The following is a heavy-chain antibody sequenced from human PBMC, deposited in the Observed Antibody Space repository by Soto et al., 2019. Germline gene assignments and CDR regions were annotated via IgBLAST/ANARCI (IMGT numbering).Heavy chain of an antibody. CDR2: IYWDDDK. CDR1: GFSLSTSGVG. V-gene: IGHV2-5*02. CDR3: AQAAGPSWRAYYFDD. J-gene: IGHJ4*02. D-gene: IGHD2-2*01. Sequence: QITLKESGPTLVKPTQTLTLTCTFSGFSLSTSGVGVGWIRQPPGKALEWLALIYWDDDKRYSPSLKSRLTSTKDTSKNQVVRTMTNVDPVDAATYYCAQAAGPSWRAYYFDDWGQGTLVTVSS.